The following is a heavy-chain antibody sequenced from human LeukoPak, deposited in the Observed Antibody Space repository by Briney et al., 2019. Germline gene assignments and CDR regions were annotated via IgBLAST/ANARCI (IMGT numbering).Heavy chain of an antibody. CDR1: GYTLTDYY. CDR3: ARVGYYESSGYYEY. J-gene: IGHJ4*02. D-gene: IGHD3-22*01. V-gene: IGHV1-2*06. Sequence: ASVKVSCKASGYTLTDYYMHWVRQAPGQGLEWMGRINPNSGGTNYAQKFQGRVTMTRDTSISTVYMELSRLRADDTAVYYCARVGYYESSGYYEYWGQGTLVTVSS. CDR2: INPNSGGT.